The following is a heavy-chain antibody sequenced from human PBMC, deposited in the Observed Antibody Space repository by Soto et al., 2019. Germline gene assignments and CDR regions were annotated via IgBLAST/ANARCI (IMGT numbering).Heavy chain of an antibody. D-gene: IGHD4-4*01. CDR1: GFTFSSYG. V-gene: IGHV3-33*01. CDR2: TWSAGNNK. Sequence: QVQLVESGGGVVQPGRSLRLSCAASGFTFSSYGMHWVRQAPGKGLEWVTFTWSAGNNKYYADSVKGRFTISRDNSKNTLYLQMNSLRDEDTAVYYCARGRNDYNYVDSWGQGTLVTVSS. CDR3: ARGRNDYNYVDS. J-gene: IGHJ4*02.